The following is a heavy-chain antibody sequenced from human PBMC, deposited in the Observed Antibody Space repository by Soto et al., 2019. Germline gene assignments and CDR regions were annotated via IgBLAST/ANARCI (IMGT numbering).Heavy chain of an antibody. CDR2: INAHNGNT. CDR3: ARGRYGDY. D-gene: IGHD1-1*01. V-gene: IGHV1-18*01. Sequence: QVHLVQSGAEVKKPGASVKVSCKGSGYTFTSYGITWVRQAPGQGLEWMGWINAHNGNTDYAQKLQGRVTVTRDTSTSTAYMELRSLRSDDTAVYYCARGRYGDYWGQGALVTVSS. CDR1: GYTFTSYG. J-gene: IGHJ4*02.